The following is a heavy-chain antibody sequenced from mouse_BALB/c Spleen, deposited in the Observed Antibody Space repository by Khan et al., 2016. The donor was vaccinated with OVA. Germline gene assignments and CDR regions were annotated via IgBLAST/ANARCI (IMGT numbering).Heavy chain of an antibody. CDR3: DRAYYGNYREAMDF. CDR1: GFSLTGYG. D-gene: IGHD2-10*01. CDR2: IWGDGST. V-gene: IGHV2-6-7*01. J-gene: IGHJ4*01. Sequence: QMQLEESGPGLVAPSQSLSITCTVSGFSLTGYGVNWVRQPPGKGLEWLGMIWGDGSTDSNSALKSSLSISKENSKSQASLKMNSLQTDDTAMYYCDRAYYGNYREAMDFWGQGTSVTVSS.